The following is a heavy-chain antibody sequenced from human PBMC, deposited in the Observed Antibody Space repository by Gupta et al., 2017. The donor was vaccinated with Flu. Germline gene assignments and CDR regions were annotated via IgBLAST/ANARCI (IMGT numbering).Heavy chain of an antibody. D-gene: IGHD1-14*01. Sequence: EVQLVESACDLVQPGRSLRLSSVASAFTFCRSCITCVRQSPGTGMEGVANINRDGRKTNYLDAVKGRLTISRDNAKNSVYLQMNRLRVDDTATYYCVRDPESSAFEIWGQGTMVTVSS. CDR2: INRDGRKT. V-gene: IGHV3-7*01. CDR3: VRDPESSAFEI. J-gene: IGHJ3*02. CDR1: AFTFCRSC.